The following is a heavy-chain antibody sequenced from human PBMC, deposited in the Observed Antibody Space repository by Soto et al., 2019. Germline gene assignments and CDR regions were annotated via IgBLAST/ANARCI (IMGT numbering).Heavy chain of an antibody. CDR1: GGTFSSYA. CDR3: ARDCISTSCYARSWFDP. V-gene: IGHV1-69*14. J-gene: IGHJ5*02. CDR2: IIPIFGTA. D-gene: IGHD2-2*01. Sequence: QVQLVQSGAEVKKPGSSVKVSCKASGGTFSSYAISWVRQAPGQGLEWMGGIIPIFGTANYAQKFQGRVTITADKSTSTAYMELSSLRSEDTAVYYCARDCISTSCYARSWFDPWGQGTLVTVSS.